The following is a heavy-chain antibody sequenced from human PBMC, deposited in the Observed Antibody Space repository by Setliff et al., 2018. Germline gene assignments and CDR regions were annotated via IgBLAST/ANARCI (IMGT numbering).Heavy chain of an antibody. Sequence: LSCAASGFTFDDYVMSWIRQPPGKGLEWIGEISHSGDPNYNPSLKSRVTISLDTSKNQFSLKLTSVTAADTAVYYCARGPPGYYYYMNVWGQGTTVTVSS. J-gene: IGHJ6*03. V-gene: IGHV4-34*01. CDR2: ISHSGDP. CDR3: ARGPPGYYYYMNV. CDR1: GFTFDDYV.